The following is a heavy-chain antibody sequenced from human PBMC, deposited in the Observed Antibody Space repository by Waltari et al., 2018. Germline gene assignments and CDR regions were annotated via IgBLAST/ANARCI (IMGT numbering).Heavy chain of an antibody. Sequence: EVKLVESGGGLVQPGRSLRLACTASGFTFGDYAMSWVRQAPGKGLGWVGFIRSKSYGWTTEYASAVKGRLTISRDYSKNIAYLQMNSLKTEDTAVYYCTRDPQIAAAGEYFQHWGQGTLVTVSS. D-gene: IGHD6-13*01. CDR1: GFTFGDYA. J-gene: IGHJ1*01. CDR3: TRDPQIAAAGEYFQH. V-gene: IGHV3-49*04. CDR2: IRSKSYGWTT.